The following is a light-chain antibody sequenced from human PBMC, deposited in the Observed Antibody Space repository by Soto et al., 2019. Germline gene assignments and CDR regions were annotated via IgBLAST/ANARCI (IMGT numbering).Light chain of an antibody. V-gene: IGKV3D-15*01. CDR3: QQCNNWPGP. Sequence: DILATKSPSTLSVSQGERATLPCRASQSVSNYLAWYQQKPGQAPRLLIYAASTRDTGIPARFSGSGSGTEFTLTISSLQPEDFAVYYCQQCNNWPGPFGQGTKVDIK. J-gene: IGKJ1*01. CDR1: QSVSNY. CDR2: AAS.